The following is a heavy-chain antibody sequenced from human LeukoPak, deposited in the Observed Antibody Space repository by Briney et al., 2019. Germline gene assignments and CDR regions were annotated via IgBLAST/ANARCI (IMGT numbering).Heavy chain of an antibody. D-gene: IGHD5-24*01. Sequence: SETLSLTCAVYGGSFSGYYWSWIRQPPGKGLEWIGEINHSGSTNYNPSLKSRVTISVDTSKNQFSLKLISVTAADTAVYYCAGATTFYYFDYWGQGTLVTVSS. CDR3: AGATTFYYFDY. CDR1: GGSFSGYY. V-gene: IGHV4-34*01. J-gene: IGHJ4*02. CDR2: INHSGST.